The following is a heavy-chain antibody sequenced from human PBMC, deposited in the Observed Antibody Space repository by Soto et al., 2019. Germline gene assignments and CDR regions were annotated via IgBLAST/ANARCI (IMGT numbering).Heavy chain of an antibody. CDR2: TYYRSKWYN. V-gene: IGHV6-1*01. CDR3: ARVSIFYYYASGYYAPYYFDS. D-gene: IGHD3-22*01. Sequence: PSQTLSLTCAISGDSVSSNSTAWNWIRQSPSRGLEWLGRTYYRSKWYNDYPLSVKSRIIINPDTSKNKFSLQLNSVTPEFTAVYYCARVSIFYYYASGYYAPYYFDSWGPGTLVTVSS. J-gene: IGHJ4*01. CDR1: GDSVSSNSTA.